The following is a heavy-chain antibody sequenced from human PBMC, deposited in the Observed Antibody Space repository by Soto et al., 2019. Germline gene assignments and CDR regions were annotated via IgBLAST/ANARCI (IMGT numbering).Heavy chain of an antibody. CDR1: GFTFSSYS. CDR2: ISSSSSYI. V-gene: IGHV3-21*01. J-gene: IGHJ4*02. CDR3: ARESGSYFLGLDY. Sequence: EVQLVESGGGLVKPGGSLRLSCAASGFTFSSYSMNWVRQAPGKGLEWVSSISSSSSYIYYADSVKGRFTISRDNAKKSLYLQMNSLRAEDTALYYWARESGSYFLGLDYWGQGTLVTVSS. D-gene: IGHD1-26*01.